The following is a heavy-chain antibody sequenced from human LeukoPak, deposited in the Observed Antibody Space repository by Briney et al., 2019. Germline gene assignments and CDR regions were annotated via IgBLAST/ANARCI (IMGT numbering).Heavy chain of an antibody. Sequence: GGSLRLSCAASGFTFSDYAMNWVRQAPGKGLEWVSSISSSSSYIYYADSVKGRFTISRDNAKNSLYLQMNSLRAEDTAVYYCARGYTHAFDIWGQGTMVTVSS. CDR3: ARGYTHAFDI. CDR2: ISSSSSYI. CDR1: GFTFSDYA. J-gene: IGHJ3*02. D-gene: IGHD1-14*01. V-gene: IGHV3-21*01.